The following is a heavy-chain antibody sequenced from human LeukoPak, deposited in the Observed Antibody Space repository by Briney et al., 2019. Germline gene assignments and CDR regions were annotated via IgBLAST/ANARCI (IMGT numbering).Heavy chain of an antibody. CDR3: AKDLLRVRYDTLTGYYNRSPFDY. CDR2: TSGSGGST. J-gene: IGHJ4*02. CDR1: GFTFSSYV. V-gene: IGHV3-23*01. D-gene: IGHD3-9*01. Sequence: GGSLRLSCAASGFTFSSYVMSWVRQAPGKGLEWVSVTSGSGGSTLYIDSVKGRFTISRDNSKNTLYLQMNSLRAEDTAVYYCAKDLLRVRYDTLTGYYNRSPFDYWGQGTLVTVSS.